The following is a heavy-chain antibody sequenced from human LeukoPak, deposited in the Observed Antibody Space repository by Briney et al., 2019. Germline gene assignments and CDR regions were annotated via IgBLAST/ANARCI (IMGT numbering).Heavy chain of an antibody. CDR2: ISYDGSNK. J-gene: IGHJ4*02. D-gene: IGHD2-21*02. CDR3: ARDGRTVVVTAILDY. CDR1: GFTFSSYG. V-gene: IGHV3-30*03. Sequence: PGRSLRLSCAASGFTFSSYGMHWVRQAPGKGLEWVAVISYDGSNKYYADSAKGRFTISRDNSKNTLYLQMNSLRAEDTGVYYCARDGRTVVVTAILDYWGQGTLVTVSS.